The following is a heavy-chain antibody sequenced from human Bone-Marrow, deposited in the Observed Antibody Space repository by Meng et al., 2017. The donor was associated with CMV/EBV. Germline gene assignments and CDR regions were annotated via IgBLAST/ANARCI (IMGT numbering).Heavy chain of an antibody. Sequence: SVKVSCKASGGTFSSYAISWVRQAPGQGLEWMGGIIPIFGTANYAQKFQGRVTITTDESTSTAYMELSSLRSEDTAVYYCARQAGAIVVVPAAIAPYDAFDIWGQGKMVTGSS. CDR1: GGTFSSYA. CDR3: ARQAGAIVVVPAAIAPYDAFDI. D-gene: IGHD2-2*02. J-gene: IGHJ3*02. CDR2: IIPIFGTA. V-gene: IGHV1-69*05.